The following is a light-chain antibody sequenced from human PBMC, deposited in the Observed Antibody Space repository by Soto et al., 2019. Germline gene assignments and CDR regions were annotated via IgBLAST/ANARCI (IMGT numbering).Light chain of an antibody. Sequence: QSVLTQPPSVSGAPGRRVTISCTGSSSNIGAGYGVHWYQQLPGTAPKLLIYGNSNRPSGVPDRFSGSKSGTSVSLAITGLQAEDEADYYCQSYDSSLSGYVFGTGTKLTVL. CDR3: QSYDSSLSGYV. CDR2: GNS. CDR1: SSNIGAGYG. J-gene: IGLJ1*01. V-gene: IGLV1-40*01.